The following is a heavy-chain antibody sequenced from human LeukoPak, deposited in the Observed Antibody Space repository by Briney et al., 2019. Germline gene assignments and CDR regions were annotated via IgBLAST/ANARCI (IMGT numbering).Heavy chain of an antibody. J-gene: IGHJ6*03. D-gene: IGHD6-6*01. CDR3: ASIAARRGYYYYYYRDV. CDR1: GGSFSGYY. CDR2: INHSGST. V-gene: IGHV4-34*01. Sequence: SETLSLTCAVYGGSFSGYYWSWIRQPPGKGLEWIGEINHSGSTNYNPSLKSRVTISVDTSKNQFSLKLSSVTAADTAVYYCASIAARRGYYYYYYRDVWGKGTTVTVSS.